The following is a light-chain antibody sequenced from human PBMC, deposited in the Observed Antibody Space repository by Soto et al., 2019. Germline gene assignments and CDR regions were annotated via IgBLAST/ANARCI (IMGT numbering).Light chain of an antibody. V-gene: IGKV3-20*01. CDR3: QQYDSSPLA. J-gene: IGKJ4*01. CDR1: QSVGSNY. CDR2: GAS. Sequence: EVVLTQSPGTLSLSPGEGATLSCWASQSVGSNYLAWYQQRPGQAPRLLIYGASSRASGIPDRFSGSRSGTDFTLTISRLEPEDYAVYYCQQYDSSPLAFGGGTKVEI.